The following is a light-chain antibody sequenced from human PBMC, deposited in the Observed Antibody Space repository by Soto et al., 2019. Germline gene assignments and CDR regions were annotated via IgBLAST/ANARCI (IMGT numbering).Light chain of an antibody. CDR1: QSISIW. J-gene: IGKJ1*01. CDR2: DAS. Sequence: DIQMTQSPSTLSASVGDRVTITCRASQSISIWLAWYQQKPGKAPKLLIYDASSLESGVPSRFSGSGSGTEFTLTISSLQPDDFATYYCQQYTSYSWTFGQGTKVEIK. CDR3: QQYTSYSWT. V-gene: IGKV1-5*01.